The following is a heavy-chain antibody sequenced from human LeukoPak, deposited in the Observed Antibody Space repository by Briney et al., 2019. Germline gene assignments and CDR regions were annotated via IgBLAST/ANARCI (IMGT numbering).Heavy chain of an antibody. V-gene: IGHV3-30*03. CDR1: GFTFSSYG. Sequence: GRSLRLSCAASGFTFSSYGMHWVRQAPGKGLEWVAVISYDGSNKYYADSVKGRFTISRDNAKNSLYLQMNSLRAEDTAIYYCARDKNYYDSSGRRKVTDYWGQGTLVTVSS. D-gene: IGHD3-22*01. J-gene: IGHJ4*02. CDR3: ARDKNYYDSSGRRKVTDY. CDR2: ISYDGSNK.